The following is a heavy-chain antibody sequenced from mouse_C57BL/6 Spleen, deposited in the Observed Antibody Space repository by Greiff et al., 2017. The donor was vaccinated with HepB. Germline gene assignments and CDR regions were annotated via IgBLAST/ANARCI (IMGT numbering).Heavy chain of an antibody. CDR2: ISDGGSST. D-gene: IGHD3-3*01. CDR1: GFTFSSYA. Sequence: EVQVVESGGGLVKPGGSLKLSCAASGFTFSSYAMSWVRQTPEKRLEWVATISDGGSSTYYPDNVKGRFTISRDNAKNNLYLQMSHLKSEDTAMYYCAGVGTRAWFAYWGQGTLVTVSA. CDR3: AGVGTRAWFAY. J-gene: IGHJ3*01. V-gene: IGHV5-4*01.